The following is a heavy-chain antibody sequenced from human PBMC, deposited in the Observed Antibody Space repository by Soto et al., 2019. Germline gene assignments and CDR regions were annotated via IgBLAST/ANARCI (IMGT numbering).Heavy chain of an antibody. V-gene: IGHV3-21*02. J-gene: IGHJ6*03. Sequence: EVRLVESGGGLVKPGGSLRLSCAASGFTFSAFSMNWVRQAPGKGLVWLSSINEDSTYIYYGDSLRGRSTTTGDNAKYSLCLQLDSLRAEDSPVYYCVGGFGRYLRSGYLDVWGDGATVIVS. D-gene: IGHD3-3*01. CDR3: VGGFGRYLRSGYLDV. CDR2: INEDSTYI. CDR1: GFTFSAFS.